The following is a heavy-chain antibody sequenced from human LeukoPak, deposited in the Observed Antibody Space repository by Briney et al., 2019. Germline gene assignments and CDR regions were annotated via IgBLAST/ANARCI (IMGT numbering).Heavy chain of an antibody. CDR3: ARANDLGHFDY. J-gene: IGHJ4*02. Sequence: SETLSLTCTVSGGSISSGDYYWSWIRQPPGKGLEWIGYIYYSGSTYYNPSLKSRVTISVDTSTNQFSLKLSSVTAADTAVYYCARANDLGHFDYWGQGTLVTVSS. V-gene: IGHV4-30-4*08. CDR1: GGSISSGDYY. CDR2: IYYSGST.